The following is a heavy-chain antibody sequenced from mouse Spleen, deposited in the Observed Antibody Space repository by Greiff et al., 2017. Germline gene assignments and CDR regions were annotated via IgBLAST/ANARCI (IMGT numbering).Heavy chain of an antibody. CDR1: GYTFTDYN. Sequence: EVQLQQSGPELVKPGASVKMSCKASGYTFTDYNMHWVKQSHGKSLEWIGYINPNNGGTSYNQKFKGKATLTVNKSSSTAYMELRSLTSEDSAVYYCARANYGNYWFAYWGQGTLVTVSA. V-gene: IGHV1-22*01. CDR2: INPNNGGT. CDR3: ARANYGNYWFAY. J-gene: IGHJ3*01. D-gene: IGHD2-1*01.